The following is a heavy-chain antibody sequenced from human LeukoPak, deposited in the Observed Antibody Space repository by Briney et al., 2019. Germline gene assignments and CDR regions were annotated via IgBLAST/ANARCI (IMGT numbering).Heavy chain of an antibody. J-gene: IGHJ4*02. CDR1: GFTFSRYG. Sequence: GGSLRLSCAASGFTFSRYGMHWVRQAPGKGLEWVAVIWYDGSIKYYAEYVKGRFTISKDNSKNALYLQMNSLRAEDTAVYYCAKADEMNMDYWGQGTLVTVSS. D-gene: IGHD2/OR15-2a*01. V-gene: IGHV3-33*06. CDR3: AKADEMNMDY. CDR2: IWYDGSIK.